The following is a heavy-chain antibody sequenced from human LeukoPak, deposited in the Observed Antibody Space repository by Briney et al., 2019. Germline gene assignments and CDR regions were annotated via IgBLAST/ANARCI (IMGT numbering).Heavy chain of an antibody. CDR2: ISAYNGNT. V-gene: IGHV1-18*01. CDR3: ARDRFGSYYPYGMDV. J-gene: IGHJ6*02. D-gene: IGHD3-16*01. Sequence: ASVKVSCKASGYTFTSYGISWVRQAPGQGLEWMGWISAYNGNTNYAQKLQGRVTMTTDTSTSTAYMELRSLRSDDTAVYYCARDRFGSYYPYGMDVWGQGTTVTVSS. CDR1: GYTFTSYG.